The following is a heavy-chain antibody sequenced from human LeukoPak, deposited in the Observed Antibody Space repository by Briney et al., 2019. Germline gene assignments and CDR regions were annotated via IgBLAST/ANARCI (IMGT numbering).Heavy chain of an antibody. CDR2: IKQDGSEK. CDR1: GFTFSNYR. V-gene: IGHV3-7*01. D-gene: IGHD5-18*01. CDR3: APTGYSYGYDIDY. Sequence: GGSLRLSCAASGFTFSNYRMSWVRQAPGKGLEWVANIKQDGSEKYYVDSVKGRFTISRDNAKNSLYLQMNSLRAEDTAVYYCAPTGYSYGYDIDYWGQGTLVTVSS. J-gene: IGHJ4*02.